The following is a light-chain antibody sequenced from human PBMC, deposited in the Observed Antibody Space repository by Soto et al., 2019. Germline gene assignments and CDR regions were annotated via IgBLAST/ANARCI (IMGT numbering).Light chain of an antibody. CDR1: QSVNSY. Sequence: EIVMTQSPPTLSVSPGERDTLSCRTSQSVNSYLAWYQQKPGQAPRLLIYGASSRATGIPDRFSGIGSGADFTLTITGLEPEDFAVYYCQHYGTSTRTFGQGTKVDIK. CDR2: GAS. J-gene: IGKJ1*01. V-gene: IGKV3-20*01. CDR3: QHYGTSTRT.